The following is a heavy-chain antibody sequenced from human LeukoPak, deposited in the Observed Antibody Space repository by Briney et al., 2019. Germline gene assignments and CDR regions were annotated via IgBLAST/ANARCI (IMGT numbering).Heavy chain of an antibody. CDR2: LSATVSDGGA. CDR3: AKNRGKGAVSGTGEIDY. J-gene: IGHJ4*02. CDR1: AFTFSNYA. V-gene: IGHV3-23*01. D-gene: IGHD6-19*01. Sequence: GGSLGLSCAASAFTFSNYAMSWVRQAPGKGLEWVSTLSATVSDGGAYYADSVKGRFTISRDNSKNTLHLQMNSLRDEDTAMYYCAKNRGKGAVSGTGEIDYWGQGTLVTVSS.